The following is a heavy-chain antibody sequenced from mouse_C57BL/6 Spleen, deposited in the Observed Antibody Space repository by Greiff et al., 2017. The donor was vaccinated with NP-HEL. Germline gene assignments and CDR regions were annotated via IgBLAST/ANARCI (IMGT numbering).Heavy chain of an antibody. CDR1: GFTFSSYA. V-gene: IGHV5-4*03. Sequence: DVKLVESGGGLVKPGGSLKLSCAASGFTFSSYAMSWVRQTPEKRLEWVATISDGGSYTYYPDNVKGRFTISRDNAKNNLYLQMSHLKSEDTAMYYCARAVITTVVATENWYFDVWGTGTTVTVSS. D-gene: IGHD1-1*01. J-gene: IGHJ1*03. CDR2: ISDGGSYT. CDR3: ARAVITTVVATENWYFDV.